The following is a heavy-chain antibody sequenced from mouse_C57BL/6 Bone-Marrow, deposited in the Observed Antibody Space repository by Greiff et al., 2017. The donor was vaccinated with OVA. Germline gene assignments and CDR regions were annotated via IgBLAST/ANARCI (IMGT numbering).Heavy chain of an antibody. CDR3: ARDLLWLRRTDYYAMDY. CDR2: INPGSGGT. Sequence: QVQLKESGAELVRPGTSVKVSCKASGYAFTNYLIEWVKQRPGQGLEWIGVINPGSGGTNYNEKFKGKATLNADKSSRTAYMQLSSLTTEDSAVYFCARDLLWLRRTDYYAMDYWGQGTSVTVSS. D-gene: IGHD2-9*01. CDR1: GYAFTNYL. J-gene: IGHJ4*01. V-gene: IGHV1-54*01.